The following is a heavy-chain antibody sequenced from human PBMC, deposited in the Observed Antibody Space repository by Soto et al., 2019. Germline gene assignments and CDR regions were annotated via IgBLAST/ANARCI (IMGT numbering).Heavy chain of an antibody. CDR3: ARLWCGGHCYFDY. V-gene: IGHV1-46*01. J-gene: IGHJ4*02. D-gene: IGHD2-21*02. Sequence: QVQLVQSGAELKKPGASVSVSCKSSGYTFTNFYIHWVRQAPGQGLEWMGGSNPTVGSTTYAQRFQDRVTMARDTSTSTVYMELSRLRSVDRCIYYCARLWCGGHCYFDYWGPGTLVTVSS. CDR2: SNPTVGST. CDR1: GYTFTNFY.